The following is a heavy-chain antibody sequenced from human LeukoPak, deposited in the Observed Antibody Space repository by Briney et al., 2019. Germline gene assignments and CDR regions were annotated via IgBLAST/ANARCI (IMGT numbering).Heavy chain of an antibody. CDR2: ISSSSSYI. CDR3: ARDREEGFDY. Sequence: GGSLRLSCAASGFTFSSYNMNWVRQAPGKGLEWVSSISSSSSYIYYADSVKGRFTISRDNAKNSLYLQMNSLRAEDTAVYYCARDREEGFDYWGQGTLVTVSS. J-gene: IGHJ4*02. D-gene: IGHD1-26*01. CDR1: GFTFSSYN. V-gene: IGHV3-21*01.